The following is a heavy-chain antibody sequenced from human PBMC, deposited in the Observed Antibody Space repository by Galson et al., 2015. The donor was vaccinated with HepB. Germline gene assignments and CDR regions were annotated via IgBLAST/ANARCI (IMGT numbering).Heavy chain of an antibody. D-gene: IGHD6-6*01. V-gene: IGHV1-69*13. CDR1: GGTFSSYA. CDR3: ARRVSSSSSYYYYMDV. CDR2: IIPIFGTA. Sequence: SVKVSCKASGGTFSSYAISWVRQAPGQGLEWMGGIIPIFGTANYAQKFQGRVTITADESTSTAYMELSSLRSEDTAVYYCARRVSSSSSYYYYMDVWGKGTTVTVSS. J-gene: IGHJ6*03.